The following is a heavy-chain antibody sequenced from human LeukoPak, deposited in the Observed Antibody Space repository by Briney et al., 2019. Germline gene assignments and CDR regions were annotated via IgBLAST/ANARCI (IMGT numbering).Heavy chain of an antibody. Sequence: SVKVSCKASGGTFSSYAISWVRQAPGQGLEWMGGIIPIFGTANYAQKFQGRVTITADESTSTAYMELSSLRSEDTAVYYCARTSFGYSGSYFFDYWGQGTLVTVSS. J-gene: IGHJ4*02. CDR3: ARTSFGYSGSYFFDY. CDR1: GGTFSSYA. CDR2: IIPIFGTA. V-gene: IGHV1-69*13. D-gene: IGHD1-26*01.